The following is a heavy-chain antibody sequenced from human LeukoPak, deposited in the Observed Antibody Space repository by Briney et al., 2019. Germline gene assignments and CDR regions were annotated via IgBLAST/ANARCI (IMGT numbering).Heavy chain of an antibody. J-gene: IGHJ4*02. CDR2: ISAYNGNT. D-gene: IGHD1-26*01. V-gene: IGHV1-18*01. CDR1: GYTFANYG. CDR3: ARDLDQYSGRFGGFGHDF. Sequence: ASVKVSCKASGYTFANYGINWVRQAPGQGLEWMGWISAYNGNTNYTQRFQGRVTMTTDTSTSTAYMDLRSLRSDDTAVYYCARDLDQYSGRFGGFGHDFWGQGTLVTVSS.